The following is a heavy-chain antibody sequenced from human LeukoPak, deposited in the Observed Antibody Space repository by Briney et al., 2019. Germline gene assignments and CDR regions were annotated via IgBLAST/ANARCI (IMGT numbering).Heavy chain of an antibody. D-gene: IGHD5-12*01. CDR2: IYTSGST. CDR1: GGSISSGSYY. CDR3: ARDQGYSGYDRGGDNWFDP. J-gene: IGHJ5*02. Sequence: PSQTLSLTCTVSGGSISSGSYYWSWIRQPAVKGLEWIGRIYTSGSTNYNPSLKSRVTISVDTSKNQFSLKLSSVTAADTAVYYRARDQGYSGYDRGGDNWFDPWGQGTLVTVSS. V-gene: IGHV4-61*02.